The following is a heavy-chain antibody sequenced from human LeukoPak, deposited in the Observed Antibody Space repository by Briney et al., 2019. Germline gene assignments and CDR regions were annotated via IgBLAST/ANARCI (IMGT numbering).Heavy chain of an antibody. CDR3: ARTFSEGYYYYGLDV. D-gene: IGHD3-16*01. Sequence: PSETLSLTCTVSGGSISSYYWSWIRQPPGKGLEWIGYMYYSGRTNYNPSLKSRVTISVDTSKNQFSLKLSSVTAADTAVYYCARTFSEGYYYYGLDVWGQGTTVTVSS. J-gene: IGHJ6*02. CDR1: GGSISSYY. V-gene: IGHV4-59*01. CDR2: MYYSGRT.